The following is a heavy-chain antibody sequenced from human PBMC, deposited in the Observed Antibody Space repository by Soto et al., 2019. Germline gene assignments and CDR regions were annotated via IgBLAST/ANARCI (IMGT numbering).Heavy chain of an antibody. CDR1: GYTFSDYF. V-gene: IGHV1-46*01. Sequence: ASVKVSCKASGYTFSDYFMHWVRQAPGQGLEWVGLINPSGGATSYPQKFQGSVSLTVDTSTSTFYMELRSLRSDDTAVYYCARRRQKWRRNDAFDIWGQGTLVTVSS. CDR3: ARRRQKWRRNDAFDI. D-gene: IGHD5-12*01. J-gene: IGHJ3*02. CDR2: INPSGGAT.